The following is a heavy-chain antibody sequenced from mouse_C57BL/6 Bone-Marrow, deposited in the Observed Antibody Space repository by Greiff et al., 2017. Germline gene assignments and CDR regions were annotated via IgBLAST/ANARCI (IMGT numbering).Heavy chain of an antibody. V-gene: IGHV1-69*01. Sequence: QVQLQQPGAELVMPGASVKLSCKASGYTFPSYWMHWVKQRPGQGLEWIGEIDPSDSYTNYNPKFKGKSTLTVDQSSSTAYMQLSSLTSGDSAVYYCARGRGGYFDYWGQGTTLTVSS. J-gene: IGHJ2*01. CDR3: ARGRGGYFDY. CDR1: GYTFPSYW. CDR2: IDPSDSYT.